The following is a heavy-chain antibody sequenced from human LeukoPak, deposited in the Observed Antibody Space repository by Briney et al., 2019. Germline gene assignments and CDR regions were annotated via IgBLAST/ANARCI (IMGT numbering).Heavy chain of an antibody. Sequence: SETLSLTCTVSGGSISSYYWSWIRQPPGKGLEWIGYIYYSGSTNYNPSLKSRDTISVDTSKNQFSLKLSSVTAADTAVYYCARAPSRGPNLRIFDYWGQGTLVTVSS. V-gene: IGHV4-59*01. CDR3: ARAPSRGPNLRIFDY. J-gene: IGHJ4*02. CDR1: GGSISSYY. D-gene: IGHD1-14*01. CDR2: IYYSGST.